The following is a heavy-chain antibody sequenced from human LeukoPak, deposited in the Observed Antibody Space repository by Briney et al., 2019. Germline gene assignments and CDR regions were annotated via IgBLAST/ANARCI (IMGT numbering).Heavy chain of an antibody. CDR2: INPSGGST. V-gene: IGHV1-46*01. CDR1: GYTFTSYY. D-gene: IGHD3-9*01. CDR3: AMPSDILTGYSYYFDY. J-gene: IGHJ4*02. Sequence: GASVKVSCKASGYTFTSYYMHWVRQAPGQGLEWMGIINPSGGSTSYAQKFQGRVTMTEDTSTDTAYMELSSLRSEDTAVYYCAMPSDILTGYSYYFDYWGQGTLVTVSS.